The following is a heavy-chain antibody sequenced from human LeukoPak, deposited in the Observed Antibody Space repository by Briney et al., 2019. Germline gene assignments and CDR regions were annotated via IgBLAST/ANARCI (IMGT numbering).Heavy chain of an antibody. D-gene: IGHD4-23*01. V-gene: IGHV4-34*01. J-gene: IGHJ4*02. CDR3: ARGYDYGGNSGKIDY. CDR2: INHSGST. Sequence: SETLSLTCAVYGGSFSGYYWSWIRQPPGKGLEWIGEINHSGSTNYNPPIKSRVTISVDTSKNQFSLKLSSVTAADTAVYYCARGYDYGGNSGKIDYWGQGTLVTVSS. CDR1: GGSFSGYY.